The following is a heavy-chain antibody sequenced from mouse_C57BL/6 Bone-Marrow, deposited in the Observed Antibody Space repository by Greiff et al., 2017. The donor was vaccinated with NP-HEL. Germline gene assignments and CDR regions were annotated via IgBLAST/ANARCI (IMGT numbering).Heavy chain of an antibody. D-gene: IGHD3-2*02. V-gene: IGHV1-64*01. CDR3: ARWGGSSGLFAY. Sequence: QVQLQQPGAELVKPGASVKLSCKASGYTFTSYWMHWVKQRPGQGLEWIGMIHPNSGSTNYNEKFKSKATLTVDKSSSTAYMQLSSLTSEDSAVYYCARWGGSSGLFAYWGQGTLVTVSA. CDR1: GYTFTSYW. CDR2: IHPNSGST. J-gene: IGHJ3*01.